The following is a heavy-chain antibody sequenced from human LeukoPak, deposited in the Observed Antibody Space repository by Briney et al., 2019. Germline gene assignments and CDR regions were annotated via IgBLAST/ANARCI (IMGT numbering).Heavy chain of an antibody. V-gene: IGHV3-43*02. CDR2: ISGDGGST. J-gene: IGHJ4*02. CDR1: GFTFDDYA. D-gene: IGHD5-18*01. CDR3: AKDRGYSYGRGLYYFDY. Sequence: GGSLRLSCAASGFTFDDYAMHWVRQAPGKGLEWVSLISGDGGSTYYADSVKGRFTISTDNSKNSLYLQMNSLRTEDTALYYCAKDRGYSYGRGLYYFDYWGQGTLVTVSS.